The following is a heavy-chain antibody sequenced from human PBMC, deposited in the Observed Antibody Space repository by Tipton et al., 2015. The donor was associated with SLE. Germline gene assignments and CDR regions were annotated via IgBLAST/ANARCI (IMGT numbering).Heavy chain of an antibody. J-gene: IGHJ6*03. CDR3: AREPVYYYYYMDV. Sequence: TLSLTCAVYGGSFSGYYWSWIRQPPGKGLEWIGEINHSGSTNYNPSLESRVTISVDTSKNQFSLKLSSVTAADTAVYYCAREPVYYYYYMDVWGKGTTVTVSS. CDR1: GGSFSGYY. CDR2: INHSGST. V-gene: IGHV4-34*01.